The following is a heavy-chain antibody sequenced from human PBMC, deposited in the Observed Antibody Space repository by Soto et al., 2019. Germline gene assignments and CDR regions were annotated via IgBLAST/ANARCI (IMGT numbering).Heavy chain of an antibody. J-gene: IGHJ5*02. CDR2: ISISGNT. Sequence: SETLSLTCTVSGGSIISDFWSWILQPPWKGLEWIGYISISGNTDYSPSLKSRATISADTSRNQFSLKLRSVNTADTAVYFCARGREDFHAGSGPRWMWLAPWGQGTLVT. D-gene: IGHD3-3*01. V-gene: IGHV4-59*01. CDR3: ARGREDFHAGSGPRWMWLAP. CDR1: GGSIISDF.